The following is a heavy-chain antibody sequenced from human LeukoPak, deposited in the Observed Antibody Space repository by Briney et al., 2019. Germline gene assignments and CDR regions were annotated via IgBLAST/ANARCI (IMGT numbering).Heavy chain of an antibody. J-gene: IGHJ6*02. CDR2: IYPADSDT. CDR3: ARHGRGGRTYYYGMDV. D-gene: IGHD3-10*01. V-gene: IGHV5-51*01. CDR1: GYSFSNYW. Sequence: GESLKISCKGSGYSFSNYWIGWVRQMPGKGLEWMGIIYPADSDTRYSPSFQGQVTISADKSFSTAYLQWSSLKASDTAMYYCARHGRGGRTYYYGMDVWGQGTTVTASS.